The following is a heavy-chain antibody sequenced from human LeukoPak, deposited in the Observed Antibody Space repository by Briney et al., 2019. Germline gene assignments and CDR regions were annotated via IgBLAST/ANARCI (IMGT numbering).Heavy chain of an antibody. CDR2: INSGGSGGLT. J-gene: IGHJ6*02. CDR1: GFTFSRYA. V-gene: IGHV3-23*01. Sequence: AGGSLRLSCVVSGFTFSRYAMSWVRQAPGKGLEWVSGINSGGSGGLTYYADSVKGRFSISRDNSKNALYLQMNSLRAEDTAVYYCAKKGESLDYYYMDIWGQGTTVTVSS. D-gene: IGHD3-10*01. CDR3: AKKGESLDYYYMDI.